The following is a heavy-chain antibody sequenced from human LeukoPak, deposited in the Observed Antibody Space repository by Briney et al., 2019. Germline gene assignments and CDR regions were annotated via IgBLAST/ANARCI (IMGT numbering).Heavy chain of an antibody. CDR3: ARETRGITGTLSMDV. J-gene: IGHJ6*04. V-gene: IGHV3-21*01. CDR1: GFTFSSYS. CDR2: ISSSSYI. D-gene: IGHD1-7*01. Sequence: PGGSLRLSCAASGFTFSSYSMNWVRQAPGKGLEWVSSISSSSYIYYADSVKGRFTISRDNAKNSLYLQMNSLRAEDTAVYYCARETRGITGTLSMDVWGKGTTVTVSS.